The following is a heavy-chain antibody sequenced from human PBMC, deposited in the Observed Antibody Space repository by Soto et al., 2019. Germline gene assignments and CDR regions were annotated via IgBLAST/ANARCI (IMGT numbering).Heavy chain of an antibody. Sequence: EVQLVESGGGLVKPGVSLRLSCAASGFTFSNAWMSWVRQAPGKGLEWVGRIKSKTDGGTTDYAAPVKGRFTISRDDSKNTLYLQMNSLKTEDTAVYYCTTYYYGSGSNHDAFDIWGQGTMVTVSS. CDR3: TTYYYGSGSNHDAFDI. V-gene: IGHV3-15*01. CDR1: GFTFSNAW. D-gene: IGHD3-10*01. CDR2: IKSKTDGGTT. J-gene: IGHJ3*02.